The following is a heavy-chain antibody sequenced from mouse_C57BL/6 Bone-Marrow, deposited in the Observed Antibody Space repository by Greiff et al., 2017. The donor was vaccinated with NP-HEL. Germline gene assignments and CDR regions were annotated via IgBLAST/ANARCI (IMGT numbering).Heavy chain of an antibody. Sequence: VQLQQSGAELVRPGTSVKVSCKASGYAFTNYLIEWVKQRPGQGLEWIGVINPGSGGTNYNEKFKGKATLTADKSSSTAYMQLSSLTSEDSAGDFCARGPNYSWFAYWGQGTLVTVSA. D-gene: IGHD1-1*01. CDR2: INPGSGGT. CDR3: ARGPNYSWFAY. J-gene: IGHJ3*01. CDR1: GYAFTNYL. V-gene: IGHV1-54*01.